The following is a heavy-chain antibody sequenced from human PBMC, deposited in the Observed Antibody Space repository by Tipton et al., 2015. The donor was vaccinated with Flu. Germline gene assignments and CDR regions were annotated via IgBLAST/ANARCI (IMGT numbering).Heavy chain of an antibody. V-gene: IGHV1-2*06. CDR2: INPNTGGT. CDR3: ATLWFGEGDYFDY. Sequence: QLVQSGAEVKKPGASVKVSCKASGFTFIDYYINWVRQAPGQGLEWMGRINPNTGGTNYAQKFQGTVAMTRDSSISTAYMELNSLGSAATSVYYCATLWFGEGDYFDYWGQGTLVTVSS. J-gene: IGHJ4*02. CDR1: GFTFIDYY. D-gene: IGHD3-10*01.